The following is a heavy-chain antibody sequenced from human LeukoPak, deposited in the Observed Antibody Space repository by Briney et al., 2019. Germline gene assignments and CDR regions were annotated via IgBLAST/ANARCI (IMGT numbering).Heavy chain of an antibody. CDR3: ARDLNFSH. D-gene: IGHD2/OR15-2a*01. Sequence: GGSLRLSCAASGFTFSTYWMSWVRQAPGKGLEWVPYISSSGSTIYYSDSVKGRFTISRDNAKNSLCLQMNSLRDEDTAVYYCARDLNFSHWGQGTLVTVSS. CDR2: ISSSGSTI. V-gene: IGHV3-48*02. CDR1: GFTFSTYW. J-gene: IGHJ4*02.